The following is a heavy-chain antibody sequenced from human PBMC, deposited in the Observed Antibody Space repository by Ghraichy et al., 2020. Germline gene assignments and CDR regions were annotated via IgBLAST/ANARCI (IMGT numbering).Heavy chain of an antibody. CDR1: GFTFSSYS. CDR2: ISSSSTI. V-gene: IGHV3-48*02. J-gene: IGHJ3*02. CDR3: ARDEDAFDI. Sequence: GGSLRLSCAASGFTFSSYSMNWVRQASGKGLEWVSYISSSSTIYYADSVKGRFTISRDNAKNSLYLQMNSLRDEDTAVYYCARDEDAFDIWGQGTMVTVSS.